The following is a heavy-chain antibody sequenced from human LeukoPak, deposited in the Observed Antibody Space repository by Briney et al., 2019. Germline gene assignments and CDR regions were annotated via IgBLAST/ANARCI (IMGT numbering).Heavy chain of an antibody. J-gene: IGHJ4*02. CDR3: ARARNCGGDCCAFDY. Sequence: SVKVSCKASGGTFISYAISWVRQAPGQGLEWMGGIIPIFGTANYAQKFQGRVTITTDESTSTAYMELSSLRSEDTAVYYCARARNCGGDCCAFDYWGQGTLVTVSS. CDR1: GGTFISYA. D-gene: IGHD2-21*02. CDR2: IIPIFGTA. V-gene: IGHV1-69*05.